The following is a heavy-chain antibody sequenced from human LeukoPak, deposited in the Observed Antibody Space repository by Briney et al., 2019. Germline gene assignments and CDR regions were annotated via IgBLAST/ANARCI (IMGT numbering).Heavy chain of an antibody. D-gene: IGHD6-13*01. CDR1: GFTFSSYN. CDR2: ISSSSSTI. V-gene: IGHV3-48*01. Sequence: GGSLRLSCAASGFTFSSYNMNWVRQAPGKGLEWVSYISSSSSTIHYADSVKGRFTISRDNAKNSLYLQMNGLRAEDTAVYYCAKRIATAGKHYFDNWGQGTLVTVSS. CDR3: AKRIATAGKHYFDN. J-gene: IGHJ4*02.